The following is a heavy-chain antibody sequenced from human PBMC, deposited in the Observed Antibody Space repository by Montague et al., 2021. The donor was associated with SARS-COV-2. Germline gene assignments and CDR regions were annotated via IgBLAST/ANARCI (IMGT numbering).Heavy chain of an antibody. CDR1: GVSVTDYY. CDR2: VLYNKGT. Sequence: SETLSLTCTVSGVSVTDYYWSWIRQPPGKGLEWVGDVLYNKGTNFNPSLKSRVAISVDTSKNQFSLRLTSVTAAGTAFYYCVRQPHYDGLNGPPDFWGQGTLVTVSS. V-gene: IGHV4-59*08. J-gene: IGHJ4*02. D-gene: IGHD3-9*01. CDR3: VRQPHYDGLNGPPDF.